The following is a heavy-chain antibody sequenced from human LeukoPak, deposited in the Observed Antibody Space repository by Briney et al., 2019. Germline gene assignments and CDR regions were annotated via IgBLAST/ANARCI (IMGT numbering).Heavy chain of an antibody. CDR1: GYTFTGYY. J-gene: IGHJ4*02. V-gene: IGHV1-2*02. D-gene: IGHD6-19*01. CDR2: INPNSGGT. CDR3: ARTNGYSSGWYYNIFDY. Sequence: GASVKVSCKASGYTFTGYYMHWVRQAPGQGLEWMGWINPNSGGTNYAQKFQGRVTMTRDTSISTAYMELSRLRSDDTAVYYCARTNGYSSGWYYNIFDYWGQGTLVTVSS.